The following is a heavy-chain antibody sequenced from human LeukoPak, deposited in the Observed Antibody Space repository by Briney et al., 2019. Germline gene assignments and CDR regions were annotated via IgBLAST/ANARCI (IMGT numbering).Heavy chain of an antibody. CDR2: ISAYNGNT. CDR3: ARALYCSSTSCQDAFDI. CDR1: GYTFTSYG. J-gene: IGHJ3*02. Sequence: GASVKVSCKASGYTFTSYGISWVRQAPGQGLEWMGWISAYNGNTNYAQKLQGRVTMTTDTSTSTAYMELRSLRSDDTAVYYCARALYCSSTSCQDAFDIWGQGTMVTVSS. V-gene: IGHV1-18*01. D-gene: IGHD2-2*01.